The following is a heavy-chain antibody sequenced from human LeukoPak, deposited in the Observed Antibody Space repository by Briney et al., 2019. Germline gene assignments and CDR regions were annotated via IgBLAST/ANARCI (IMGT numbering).Heavy chain of an antibody. D-gene: IGHD6-19*01. CDR3: AKGKASDWYIVDY. Sequence: PGGSLRLSCAASGFTFSSYAMSWVRQAPGKGLEWASAISGSGGSTYYADSVKGRFTISRDNAKNSLYLQMNSLRAEDTAVYYCAKGKASDWYIVDYWGQGTLVTVSS. CDR1: GFTFSSYA. V-gene: IGHV3-23*01. J-gene: IGHJ4*02. CDR2: ISGSGGST.